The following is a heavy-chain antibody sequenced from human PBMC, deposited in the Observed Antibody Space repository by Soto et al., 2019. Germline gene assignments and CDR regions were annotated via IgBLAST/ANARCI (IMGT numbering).Heavy chain of an antibody. J-gene: IGHJ3*02. CDR2: ISWNSGRI. V-gene: IGHV3-9*01. Sequence: EVQLVESGGGLVQPGRSLRLSCAASGFTFDDYAMHWVRQAPGKGLEWVSGISWNSGRIGYADSVKGRFTISRDNAKNSLYLQMNSLRAEDTALYYCAKDYCSGGSCYSGVGAFDIWGQGTMVTVSS. CDR1: GFTFDDYA. D-gene: IGHD2-15*01. CDR3: AKDYCSGGSCYSGVGAFDI.